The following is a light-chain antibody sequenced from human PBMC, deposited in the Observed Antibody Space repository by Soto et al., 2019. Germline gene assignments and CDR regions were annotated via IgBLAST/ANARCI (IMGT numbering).Light chain of an antibody. CDR2: ANN. Sequence: QSVLTQPPSVSGAPGQRVTISCTGSSSNSGAGFDVQWYQQLPGTAPKLLIYANNNRPSGVPDRFSGSKSGTSASLAITGLQAEDEADYYCQSYDSSLSVVFGGGTQLTVL. CDR3: QSYDSSLSVV. CDR1: SSNSGAGFD. J-gene: IGLJ2*01. V-gene: IGLV1-40*01.